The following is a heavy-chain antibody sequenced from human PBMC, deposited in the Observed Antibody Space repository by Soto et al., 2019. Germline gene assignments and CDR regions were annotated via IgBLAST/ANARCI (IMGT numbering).Heavy chain of an antibody. CDR1: GGTFSSYA. J-gene: IGHJ6*02. D-gene: IGHD3-10*01. CDR3: ARGGGLYYYGSGSQSRTGYYYGMDV. V-gene: IGHV1-69*05. Sequence: GASVKVSCKASGGTFSSYAISWVRQAPGQGLEWMGGIIPICGSTSYAQKFQGRVTMTRDASTSTVYMELSSLRSEDTAVYYCARGGGLYYYGSGSQSRTGYYYGMDVWGQGTTVTVSS. CDR2: IIPICGST.